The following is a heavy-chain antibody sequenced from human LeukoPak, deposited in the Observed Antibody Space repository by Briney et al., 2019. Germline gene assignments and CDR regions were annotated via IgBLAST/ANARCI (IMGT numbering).Heavy chain of an antibody. CDR2: FSGSGITT. J-gene: IGHJ4*02. CDR3: YRFSASDSSY. D-gene: IGHD5-12*01. CDR1: GFTISSYA. V-gene: IGHV3-23*01. Sequence: GGSLRLSCAASGFTISSYAMNWVRQAPGKGLEWVSGFSGSGITTYYADSAKGRFTISRDSSSNTVYPQMNSLRAEDTAVYYCYRFSASDSSYWGQGTLVTVSS.